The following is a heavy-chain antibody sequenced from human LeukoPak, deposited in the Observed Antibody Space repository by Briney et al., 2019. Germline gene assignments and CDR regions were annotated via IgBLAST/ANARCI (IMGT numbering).Heavy chain of an antibody. J-gene: IGHJ4*02. Sequence: SETLSLTCTVSGGSISSGSFYWAWIRQPPGKGLEWIGSIYYSGTTYYNPSLKSRVTISIDTSKNQFYLKLSSVTAADTAVYYCARDAKDLWSGHFELWGQGTLVTVS. CDR2: IYYSGTT. D-gene: IGHD3-3*01. V-gene: IGHV4-39*07. CDR3: ARDAKDLWSGHFEL. CDR1: GGSISSGSFY.